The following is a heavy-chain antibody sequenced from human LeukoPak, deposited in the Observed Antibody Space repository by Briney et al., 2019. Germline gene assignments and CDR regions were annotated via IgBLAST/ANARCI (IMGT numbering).Heavy chain of an antibody. CDR2: IYYSGST. CDR3: ARVVVVVPAAIPDWFDP. V-gene: IGHV4-59*01. Sequence: SETLSLTCTVSGGSISSYYWSWIRQPPGKGLEWIGYIYYSGSTNYNPSLKSRVTISVDMSKNQFSLKLSSVTAADTAVYYCARVVVVVPAAIPDWFDPWGQGTLVTVSS. D-gene: IGHD2-2*02. J-gene: IGHJ5*02. CDR1: GGSISSYY.